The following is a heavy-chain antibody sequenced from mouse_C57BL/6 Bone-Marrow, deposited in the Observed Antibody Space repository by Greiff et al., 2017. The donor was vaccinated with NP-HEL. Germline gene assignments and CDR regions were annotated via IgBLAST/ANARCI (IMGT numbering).Heavy chain of an antibody. Sequence: VQLQQSGAELVRPGASVKLSCTASGFNIKDYYMHWVKQRPEQGLEWIGRIDPEDGDTEYAPKFQGKATMTADTSSNTAYLQLSSLTSEDTAVYYCTTSITTVVARYWYFDVWGTGTTVTVSS. CDR3: TTSITTVVARYWYFDV. CDR1: GFNIKDYY. CDR2: IDPEDGDT. D-gene: IGHD1-1*01. V-gene: IGHV14-1*01. J-gene: IGHJ1*03.